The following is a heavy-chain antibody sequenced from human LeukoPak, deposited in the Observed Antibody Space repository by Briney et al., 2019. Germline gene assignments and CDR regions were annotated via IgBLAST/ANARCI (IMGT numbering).Heavy chain of an antibody. J-gene: IGHJ3*02. V-gene: IGHV4-39*07. Sequence: PSETLSLTCTVSGGSISSSSYYWGWIRQPPGKGLEWIGSIYYSGSTYYNPSLKSRVTISVDTSKNQFSLKLSSVTAADTAVYYCARTRITIFGVVIPDAFDIWGQGTMVTVSS. CDR2: IYYSGST. D-gene: IGHD3-3*01. CDR1: GGSISSSSYY. CDR3: ARTRITIFGVVIPDAFDI.